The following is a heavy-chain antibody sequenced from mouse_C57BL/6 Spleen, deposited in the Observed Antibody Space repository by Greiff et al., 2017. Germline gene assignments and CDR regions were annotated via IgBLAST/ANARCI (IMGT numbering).Heavy chain of an antibody. D-gene: IGHD2-4*01. CDR1: GFTFSDAW. J-gene: IGHJ3*01. CDR3: TSLYDYDRFAY. Sequence: EVQLVESGGGLVQPGGSMKLSCAASGFTFSDAWMDWVRQSPEKGLEWVAEIRNKANNHATYYADSVKGRFTISRDDSKSSVYLQMNSLRAEDTGIYYCTSLYDYDRFAYWGQGTLVTVTA. CDR2: IRNKANNHAT. V-gene: IGHV6-6*01.